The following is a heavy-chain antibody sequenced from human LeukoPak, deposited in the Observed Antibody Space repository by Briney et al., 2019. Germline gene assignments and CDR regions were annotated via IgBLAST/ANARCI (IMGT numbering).Heavy chain of an antibody. CDR1: GYSFTSYW. V-gene: IGHV5-51*01. CDR3: ARIRHNWFDP. Sequence: GESLQISCKGSGYSFTSYWIGWVRPMPGKGLEWMGIIYPGDSDTRYSPSFRGQVTISADKSISTAYLQWSSLKASDTAMYHCARIRHNWFDPWGQGTLVTVSS. J-gene: IGHJ5*02. CDR2: IYPGDSDT.